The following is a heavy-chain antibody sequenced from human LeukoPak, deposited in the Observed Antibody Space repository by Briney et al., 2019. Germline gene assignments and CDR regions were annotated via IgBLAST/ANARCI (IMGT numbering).Heavy chain of an antibody. V-gene: IGHV4-39*01. Sequence: GSLRLSCAASGFTVSSNYMSWVRQAPGKGLEWIGSIYYSGSTYYNPSLKSRVTISVDTSKNQFSLKLSSVTAADTAVYYCARLQADYDFWSGPRYMDVWGKGTTVTVSS. D-gene: IGHD3-3*01. CDR1: GFTVSSNY. CDR3: ARLQADYDFWSGPRYMDV. CDR2: IYYSGST. J-gene: IGHJ6*03.